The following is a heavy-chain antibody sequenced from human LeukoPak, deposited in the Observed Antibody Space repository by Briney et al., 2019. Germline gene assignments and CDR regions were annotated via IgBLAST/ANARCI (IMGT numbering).Heavy chain of an antibody. J-gene: IGHJ6*03. CDR2: MYYSGST. V-gene: IGHV4-30-4*01. CDR1: GGSISSGDYY. CDR3: ARDSPDGYTSGHYYYYLDV. Sequence: SETLSLTCTVSGGSISSGDYYWSWIRQPPGKGLEWIAYMYYSGSTYYNPSLKSRVTMSADTSKNQLSLKLSSVTAADTAVYYCARDSPDGYTSGHYYYYLDVWGKGTTVTVSS. D-gene: IGHD5-18*01.